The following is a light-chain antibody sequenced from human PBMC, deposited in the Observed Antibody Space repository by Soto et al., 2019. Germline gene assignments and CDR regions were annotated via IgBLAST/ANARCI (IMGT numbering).Light chain of an antibody. V-gene: IGLV2-14*01. J-gene: IGLJ1*01. CDR1: SSDFGNYNY. CDR2: MVS. CDR3: TSPTPGSLYV. Sequence: QSALTQPASVSGSPGQSITISCTGTSSDFGNYNYVSWYQQYPGRVPKLLIYMVSNRPSGDSNRFSGSKSGNTASLTISGLQAEDEADYFCTSPTPGSLYVFGTGTKVTVL.